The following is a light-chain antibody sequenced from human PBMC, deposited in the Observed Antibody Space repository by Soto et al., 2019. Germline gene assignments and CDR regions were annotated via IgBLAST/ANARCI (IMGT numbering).Light chain of an antibody. J-gene: IGLJ1*01. CDR1: SSNVGSYKL. CDR3: CSSGGSPTYV. CDR2: EVN. V-gene: IGLV2-23*02. Sequence: QSVLTQPASVSGSPGQSITISCTGTSSNVGSYKLVSWYQQHPGKAPKLMIFEVNKRPSGVSNRFSGSKSGNTASLTISGLKVEYEADYYCCSSGGSPTYVFGPGTKVTV.